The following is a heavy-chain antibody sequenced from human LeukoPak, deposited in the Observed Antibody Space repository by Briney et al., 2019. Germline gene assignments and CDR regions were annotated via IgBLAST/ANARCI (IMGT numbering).Heavy chain of an antibody. J-gene: IGHJ4*02. CDR1: GGSFSGYY. Sequence: SETLSLTCAVYGGSFSGYYWSWIRQPPGKGLEWIGEINHSGSTNYNPSLKSRVTISVDTSKNQFSLKLSSVTAADTAIYYCARNGDDSSDYYYFDYWGQGTLVTVSS. D-gene: IGHD3-22*01. CDR3: ARNGDDSSDYYYFDY. CDR2: INHSGST. V-gene: IGHV4-34*01.